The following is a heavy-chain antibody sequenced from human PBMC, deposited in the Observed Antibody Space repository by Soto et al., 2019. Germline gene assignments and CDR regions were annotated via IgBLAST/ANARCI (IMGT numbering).Heavy chain of an antibody. Sequence: SETLSLTCTVSGGSISSYYWSWIRQPPGKGLEWIGYIYYSGSTNYNPSLKSRVTISVDTSKNQFSLKLSSVTAADTAVYYCARGKSEGLWFGEENAFDIWGQGTMVTVSS. D-gene: IGHD3-10*01. CDR2: IYYSGST. CDR1: GGSISSYY. CDR3: ARGKSEGLWFGEENAFDI. J-gene: IGHJ3*02. V-gene: IGHV4-59*01.